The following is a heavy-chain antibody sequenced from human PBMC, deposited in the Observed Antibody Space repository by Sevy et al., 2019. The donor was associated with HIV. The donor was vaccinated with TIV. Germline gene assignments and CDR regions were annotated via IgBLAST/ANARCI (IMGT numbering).Heavy chain of an antibody. CDR2: IYYSGST. V-gene: IGHV4-31*03. CDR1: GGSISSGGYY. J-gene: IGHJ6*02. D-gene: IGHD3-10*01. CDR3: ARAGDYYGSGSYYNSDYYYYGMDV. Sequence: SETLSLTCTVSGGSISSGGYYWSWIRQHPGKGLEWIGCIYYSGSTYYNPSLKSRVTISVDTSKNQCSLKLSSVTAADTAVYYCARAGDYYGSGSYYNSDYYYYGMDVWGHGTTVTVSS.